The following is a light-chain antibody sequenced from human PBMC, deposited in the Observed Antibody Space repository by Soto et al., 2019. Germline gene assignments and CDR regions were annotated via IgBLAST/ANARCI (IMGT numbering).Light chain of an antibody. J-gene: IGKJ1*01. Sequence: EIVMTQSPATLSVSPGERATLSCRASQSVSSNLAWYQQKPGQAPRLLIYGASTRATGIPARFSGSGSGTEFTLTISSLQSEDFAVYYCQQYNNWPWTFCQGI. CDR2: GAS. CDR3: QQYNNWPWT. V-gene: IGKV3-15*01. CDR1: QSVSSN.